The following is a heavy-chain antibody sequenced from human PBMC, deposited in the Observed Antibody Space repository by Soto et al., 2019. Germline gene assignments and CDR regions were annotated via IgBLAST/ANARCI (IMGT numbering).Heavy chain of an antibody. Sequence: GGSLRLSCAASGFTVSSNYMSWVRQAPGKGLEWVSVIYSGGSTYYADSVKGRFTISRDNSKNTLYLQMNSLRAEDTAVYYCATCIAAAGPDAFDIWGQGTMVTVSS. CDR1: GFTVSSNY. V-gene: IGHV3-53*01. J-gene: IGHJ3*02. CDR2: IYSGGST. CDR3: ATCIAAAGPDAFDI. D-gene: IGHD6-13*01.